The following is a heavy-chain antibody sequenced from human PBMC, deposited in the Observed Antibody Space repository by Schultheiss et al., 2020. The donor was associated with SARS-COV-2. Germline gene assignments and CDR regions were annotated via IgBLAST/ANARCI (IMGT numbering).Heavy chain of an antibody. D-gene: IGHD3-16*01. CDR2: IHYDGSSD. Sequence: GGSLRLSCAASGFTFNNYAMYWVRQAPGKGLEWVSFIHYDGSSDYHADSVKGRFTISRDNSKNTLSLQMNSLRGEDTAVYYCAKEGDWGQGTLVTVSS. CDR3: AKEGD. CDR1: GFTFNNYA. V-gene: IGHV3-30*02. J-gene: IGHJ4*02.